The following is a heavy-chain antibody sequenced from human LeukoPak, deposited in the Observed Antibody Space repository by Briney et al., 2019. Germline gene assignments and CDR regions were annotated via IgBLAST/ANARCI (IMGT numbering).Heavy chain of an antibody. CDR2: IYYSGST. CDR3: AGAFRARYFDL. V-gene: IGHV4-39*01. D-gene: IGHD2/OR15-2a*01. Sequence: PSETLSLTCTVSGGSITTSSYYWGWIRQPPGKGLELIGIIYYSGSTYYNPSLKGRVTISVDTSKNQFCLKMSSVTAADTAVYYCAGAFRARYFDLWGRGTLVTVSS. CDR1: GGSITTSSYY. J-gene: IGHJ2*01.